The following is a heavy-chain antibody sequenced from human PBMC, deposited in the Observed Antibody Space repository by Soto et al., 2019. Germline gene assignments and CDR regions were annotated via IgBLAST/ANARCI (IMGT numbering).Heavy chain of an antibody. D-gene: IGHD3-9*01. CDR3: ASWTRYFDWLFLSY. CDR2: IIPNNGKA. CDR1: GYTFTSYG. V-gene: IGHV1-69*04. Sequence: SVKVSCKASGYTFTSYGISWVRQAPGQGLEWMGRIIPNNGKANYAQKFQGRVTITADKSTSTAYMELSSLRSEDTAVYYCASWTRYFDWLFLSYWGQGTLVTVSS. J-gene: IGHJ4*02.